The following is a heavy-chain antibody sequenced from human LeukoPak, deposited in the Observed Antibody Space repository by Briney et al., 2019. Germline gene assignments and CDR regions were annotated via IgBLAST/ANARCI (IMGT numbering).Heavy chain of an antibody. Sequence: ASVKVSCKASGYTFTSYGISWVRQAPGQGLEWMGWISAYNGNTNYAQKLQGRVTMTTDTSTSTAYMELRSLRSDDTAVYYCARDRPLGLRFLGWLSFDYWAREPWSPSPQ. CDR2: ISAYNGNT. V-gene: IGHV1-18*01. D-gene: IGHD3-3*01. J-gene: IGHJ4*02. CDR3: ARDRPLGLRFLGWLSFDY. CDR1: GYTFTSYG.